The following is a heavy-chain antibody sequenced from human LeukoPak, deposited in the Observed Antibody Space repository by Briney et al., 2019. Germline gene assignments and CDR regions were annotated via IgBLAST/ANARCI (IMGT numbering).Heavy chain of an antibody. CDR1: GLIFSTYW. Sequence: PGGSLRLSCAASGLIFSTYWMSWVRQAPGKGLEWVSYISSSGSTKYYADSLMGRFTLSRDNAKKSLYLQMNSLRAEDTAVYYCAREALTETTFGPYDYWGQGTLVTVSS. CDR2: ISSSGSTK. J-gene: IGHJ4*02. V-gene: IGHV3-48*03. CDR3: AREALTETTFGPYDY. D-gene: IGHD4-17*01.